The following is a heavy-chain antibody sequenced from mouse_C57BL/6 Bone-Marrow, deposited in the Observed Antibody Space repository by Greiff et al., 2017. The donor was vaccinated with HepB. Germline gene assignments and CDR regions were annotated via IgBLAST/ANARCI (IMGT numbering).Heavy chain of an antibody. D-gene: IGHD2-5*01. J-gene: IGHJ3*01. Sequence: EVQLVESGGGLVQPKGSLKLSCAASGFTFNTYAMHWVRPAPGKGLEWVARIRSKSSNYATYYADSVKDRFTISRDDSQSMLYLQMNNLKTEDTAMYYCVRDAYSNYDVWFAYWGQGTLVTVSA. V-gene: IGHV10-3*01. CDR1: GFTFNTYA. CDR2: IRSKSSNYAT. CDR3: VRDAYSNYDVWFAY.